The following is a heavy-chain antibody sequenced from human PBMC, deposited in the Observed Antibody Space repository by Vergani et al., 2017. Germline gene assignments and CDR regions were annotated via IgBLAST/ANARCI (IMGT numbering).Heavy chain of an antibody. CDR2: INHSGST. Sequence: QVQLQQWGAGLLKPSETLSLTCAVYGGSFSGYYWSWIRQPPGKGLEWIGEINHSGSTNYNPSLKSRVTISVDTSTNQFSLKLSSVTAADTAVYYCAITYSSSWYGGFYFDYWGQGTLVTVSS. CDR3: AITYSSSWYGGFYFDY. J-gene: IGHJ4*02. D-gene: IGHD6-13*01. CDR1: GGSFSGYY. V-gene: IGHV4-34*01.